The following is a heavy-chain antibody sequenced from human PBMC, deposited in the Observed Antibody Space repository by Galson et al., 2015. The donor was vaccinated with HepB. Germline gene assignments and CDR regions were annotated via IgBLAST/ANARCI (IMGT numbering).Heavy chain of an antibody. CDR2: MNPNSGNT. J-gene: IGHJ4*02. D-gene: IGHD3-3*01. CDR1: GYTFTSYD. V-gene: IGHV1-8*01. CDR3: ARGSGHYARPPPPHYDFWSGYVTDY. Sequence: SVKVSCKASGYTFTSYDINWVRQATGQGLEWMGWMNPNSGNTGYAQKFQGRVTMTRNTSISTAYMELSSLRSEDTAVYYCARGSGHYARPPPPHYDFWSGYVTDYWGQGTLVTVSS.